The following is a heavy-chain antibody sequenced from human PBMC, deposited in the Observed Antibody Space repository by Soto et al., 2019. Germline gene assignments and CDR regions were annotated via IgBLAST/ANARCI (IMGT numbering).Heavy chain of an antibody. CDR3: ERGAFWSGLRYGIDA. CDR1: GFTFSSYW. CDR2: IKQDGSEK. Sequence: GGSLRLSCAASGFTFSSYWMSWVRQAPGKGLEWVANIKQDGSEKYYVDSVKGRFTISRDNAKNSLYLQMNSLRAEDTAVYYCERGAFWSGLRYGIDAWGQGTKVTVYS. V-gene: IGHV3-7*03. J-gene: IGHJ6*02. D-gene: IGHD3-3*01.